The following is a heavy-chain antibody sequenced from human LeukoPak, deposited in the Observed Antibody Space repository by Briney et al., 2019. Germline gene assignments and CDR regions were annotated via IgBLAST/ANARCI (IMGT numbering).Heavy chain of an antibody. J-gene: IGHJ4*02. D-gene: IGHD3-16*02. CDR2: INPNSGGT. CDR1: GYTFTGYY. CDR3: ARGKITFGGVIVDY. Sequence: ASVKVSCKASGYTFTGYYMHWVRQAPGQGLEWMGWINPNSGGTNYAQKFQGRVTMTRDTSISTAYMELSRLRSDDTAVYYCARGKITFGGVIVDYWGQGTLVTVSS. V-gene: IGHV1-2*02.